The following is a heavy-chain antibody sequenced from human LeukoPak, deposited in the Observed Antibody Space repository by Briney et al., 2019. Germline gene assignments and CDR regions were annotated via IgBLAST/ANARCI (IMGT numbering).Heavy chain of an antibody. CDR2: INHSGST. CDR1: GGSFSGYY. Sequence: SETLSLTCAVYGGSFSGYYWSWIRQPPGKGLEWIGEINHSGSTNYNPSLKSRVTISVDTSKNQFSLKLSSVTAADTAVYYCVRTDIVVVPAAIEHYYYYMDVWGKGTTVTVSS. D-gene: IGHD2-2*02. CDR3: VRTDIVVVPAAIEHYYYYMDV. J-gene: IGHJ6*03. V-gene: IGHV4-34*01.